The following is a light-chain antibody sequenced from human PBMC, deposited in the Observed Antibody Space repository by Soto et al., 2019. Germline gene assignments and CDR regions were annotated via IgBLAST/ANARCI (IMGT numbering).Light chain of an antibody. Sequence: AIRMTQSPSSLSASTGDRVTITCRASQGISSYLAWFQQKPGRPPKLLMSATSTLQSDVPSRFSGSGSGADFTLTIGCQQSEDLATYYCQKYYTYPWTFGQGTKVDIK. V-gene: IGKV1-8*01. CDR1: QGISSY. J-gene: IGKJ1*01. CDR3: QKYYTYPWT. CDR2: ATS.